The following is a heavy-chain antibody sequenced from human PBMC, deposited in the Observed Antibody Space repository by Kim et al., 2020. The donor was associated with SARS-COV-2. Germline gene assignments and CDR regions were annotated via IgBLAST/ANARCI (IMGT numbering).Heavy chain of an antibody. J-gene: IGHJ6*02. CDR3: AREIAARPYYYYYGMDV. V-gene: IGHV3-33*01. Sequence: GGSLRLSCAASGFTFSSYGMHWVRQAPGKGLEWVAVIWYDGSNKYYADSVKGRFTISRDNSKNTLYLQMNSLRAEDTAVYYCAREIAARPYYYYYGMDVWGQGTTGTVSS. D-gene: IGHD6-6*01. CDR1: GFTFSSYG. CDR2: IWYDGSNK.